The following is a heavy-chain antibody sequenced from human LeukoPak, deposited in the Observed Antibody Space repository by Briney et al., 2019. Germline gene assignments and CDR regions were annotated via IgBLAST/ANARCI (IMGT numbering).Heavy chain of an antibody. J-gene: IGHJ4*02. V-gene: IGHV1-2*02. CDR2: INPNSGGT. CDR1: GYTFTGYY. D-gene: IGHD3-3*01. Sequence: ASVKVSCKASGYTFTGYYMHWVRQAPGQGLEWMGWINPNSGGTNYAQKFQGRVTMTRDTSISTAYMELSRLRSDDTAVYYCARDLKGYDFWSGHDYWGQGALVTVSS. CDR3: ARDLKGYDFWSGHDY.